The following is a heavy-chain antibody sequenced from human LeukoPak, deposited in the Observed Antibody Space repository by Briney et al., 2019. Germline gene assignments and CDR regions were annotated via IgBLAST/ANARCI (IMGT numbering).Heavy chain of an antibody. CDR3: ARDLRGYSSGWSREDFFDY. CDR1: GYTFTAYY. V-gene: IGHV1-2*02. Sequence: ASVKVSCKASGYTFTAYYIHWVRQAPGQGLEWMRWVNPNSGGTNYAQKFQGRVSMARDTSISTAYMELSRLKSDDTAVYFCARDLRGYSSGWSREDFFDYWGQGTPVTVSS. J-gene: IGHJ4*02. D-gene: IGHD6-19*01. CDR2: VNPNSGGT.